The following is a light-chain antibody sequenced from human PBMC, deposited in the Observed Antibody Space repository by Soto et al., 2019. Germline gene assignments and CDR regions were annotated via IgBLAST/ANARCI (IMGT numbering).Light chain of an antibody. J-gene: IGKJ4*01. CDR3: QQYDNLPLT. Sequence: DIHMTQSPSSLSASVGDRFTITCQASQDISNYLNWYQQKPGKAPKLLIYHASNLETGVPSRFSGSGSGTDFTFTISSLQPEDIETYYCQQYDNLPLTFGGGTKVDIK. CDR2: HAS. V-gene: IGKV1-33*01. CDR1: QDISNY.